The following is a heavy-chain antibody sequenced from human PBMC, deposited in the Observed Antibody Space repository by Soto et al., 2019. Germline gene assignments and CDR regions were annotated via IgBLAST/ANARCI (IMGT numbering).Heavy chain of an antibody. J-gene: IGHJ3*01. CDR2: LSAYNGDT. Sequence: QVQLVQSGAEVKKPGASVRVSCKTSGYTFINYGITWVRQAPGQGLEWMGWLSAYNGDTSSSEKLQDRVTMTTDTSTNTVYMELRSLTSDDTAVYYCARWSAIVGGAEAVDVWGQGTMVIVSS. V-gene: IGHV1-18*01. CDR3: ARWSAIVGGAEAVDV. CDR1: GYTFINYG. D-gene: IGHD1-26*01.